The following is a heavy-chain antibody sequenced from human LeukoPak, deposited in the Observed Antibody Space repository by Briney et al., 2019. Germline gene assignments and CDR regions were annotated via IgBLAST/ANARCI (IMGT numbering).Heavy chain of an antibody. V-gene: IGHV3-30-3*01. D-gene: IGHD3-22*01. J-gene: IGHJ4*02. CDR2: ISYDGSNK. CDR3: ARCYDSSGYYSLYYFDY. Sequence: QPGGSLRLFCAASGFTFSSYAMHWVRQAPGKGLEWVAVISYDGSNKYYADSVKGRFTISRDNSKNTLYLQMNSLRAEDTAVYYCARCYDSSGYYSLYYFDYWGQGTLVTVSS. CDR1: GFTFSSYA.